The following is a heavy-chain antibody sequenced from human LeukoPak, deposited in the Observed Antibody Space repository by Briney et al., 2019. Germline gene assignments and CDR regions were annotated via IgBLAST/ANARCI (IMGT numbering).Heavy chain of an antibody. CDR2: ISAYNGNT. D-gene: IGHD5-12*01. CDR1: GYTFTSYG. Sequence: ASVKASCKASGYTFTSYGISWVRQAPGQGLEWMGWISAYNGNTNYAQKLQGRVTMTTDTSTSTAYMELRSLRSDDTVLYYCPRGNGYDRLDYGGQGTLVTVSS. V-gene: IGHV1-18*01. CDR3: PRGNGYDRLDY. J-gene: IGHJ4*02.